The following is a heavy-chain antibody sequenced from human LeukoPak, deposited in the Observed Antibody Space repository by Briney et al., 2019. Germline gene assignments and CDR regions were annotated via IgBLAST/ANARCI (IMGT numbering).Heavy chain of an antibody. J-gene: IGHJ4*02. CDR3: AKRGDIVATGSYYFDY. CDR1: GFTFSSYG. CDR2: ISYDGSNK. V-gene: IGHV3-30*18. D-gene: IGHD5-12*01. Sequence: PGGSLRLSCAASGFTFSSYGMHWVRQAPGKGLEWVAVISYDGSNKYYADSVKGRFTVSRDNSKNTLYLQMNSLRAEDTAVYYCAKRGDIVATGSYYFDYWGQGTLVTVSS.